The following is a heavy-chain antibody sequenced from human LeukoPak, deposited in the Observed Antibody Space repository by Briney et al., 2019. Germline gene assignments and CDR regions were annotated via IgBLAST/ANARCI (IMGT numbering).Heavy chain of an antibody. V-gene: IGHV4-59*01. CDR2: IYYSGGT. CDR1: GGSISSYY. CDR3: ARVPCSSTSCYRRLAFDI. D-gene: IGHD2-2*01. Sequence: SETLSLTCTVSGGSISSYYWSWIRQPPGKGLEWIGYIYYSGGTNYNPSLKSRVTISVDTSKNQFSLKLSSVTAADTAVYYCARVPCSSTSCYRRLAFDIWGQGTMVTVSS. J-gene: IGHJ3*02.